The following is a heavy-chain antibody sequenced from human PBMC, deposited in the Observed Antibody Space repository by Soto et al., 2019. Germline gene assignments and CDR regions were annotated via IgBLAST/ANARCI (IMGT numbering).Heavy chain of an antibody. Sequence: GSLRLSCAASGFTFSSYWMGWVRQAPGKGLEWVANIKQDGSDKYYVDSVEGRFTVSRDNTKNSLFLQMNSLRAEDTAVYYCARDRCTSTSCFFDYWGQGTLVTVSS. CDR3: ARDRCTSTSCFFDY. V-gene: IGHV3-7*03. D-gene: IGHD2-2*01. CDR1: GFTFSSYW. J-gene: IGHJ4*02. CDR2: IKQDGSDK.